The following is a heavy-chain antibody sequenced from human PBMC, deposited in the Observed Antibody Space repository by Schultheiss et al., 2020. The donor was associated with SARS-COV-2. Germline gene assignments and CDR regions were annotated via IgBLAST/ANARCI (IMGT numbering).Heavy chain of an antibody. CDR3: TTELRWELPTYDF. CDR2: ISWNSGSI. CDR1: GFTFDDYA. V-gene: IGHV3-9*01. D-gene: IGHD4-23*01. Sequence: GGSLRLSCAASGFTFDDYAMHWVRQAPGKGLEWVSGISWNSGSIGYADSVKGRFTISRDNAKNSLYLQMNSLRIEDTAVYYCTTELRWELPTYDFWGQGTLVTVSS. J-gene: IGHJ4*02.